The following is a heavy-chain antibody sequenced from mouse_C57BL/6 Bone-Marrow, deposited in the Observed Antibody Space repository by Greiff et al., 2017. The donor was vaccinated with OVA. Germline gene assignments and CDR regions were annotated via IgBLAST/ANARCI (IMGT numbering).Heavy chain of an antibody. V-gene: IGHV7-1*01. J-gene: IGHJ2*01. Sequence: EVQLVESGGGLVQSGRSLRLSCATSGFTFSDFYMEWVRQAPGKGLEWIAASRNKANDYTTEYSASVKGRFIVSRDTSQSILYLQMNALRAEDTAIYYCARDATRRDYFDYWGQGTTLTVSS. CDR1: GFTFSDFY. CDR2: SRNKANDYTT. CDR3: ARDATRRDYFDY.